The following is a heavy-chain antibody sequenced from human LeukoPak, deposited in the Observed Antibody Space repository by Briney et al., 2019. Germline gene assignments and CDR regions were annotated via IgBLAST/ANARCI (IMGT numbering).Heavy chain of an antibody. V-gene: IGHV2-70*11. D-gene: IGHD3-22*01. J-gene: IGHJ4*02. CDR3: ARGGDSSGYYYYFDY. CDR2: IDWDDDK. Sequence: SGPTLVNPTQTLTLTCTFSGFSLSTSGMCVSWIRQPPRKALEWLARIDWDDDKYYSTSLKTRLTISKDTSKNQVVLTMTNMDPVDTATYYCARGGDSSGYYYYFDYWGQGTLVTVSS. CDR1: GFSLSTSGMC.